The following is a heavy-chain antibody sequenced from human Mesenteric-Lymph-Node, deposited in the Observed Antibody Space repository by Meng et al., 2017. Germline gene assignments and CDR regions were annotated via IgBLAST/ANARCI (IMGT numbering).Heavy chain of an antibody. CDR3: ARSPADGGNSF. V-gene: IGHV4-39*07. D-gene: IGHD4-23*01. CDR1: GGSISSSSYY. Sequence: GSLRLSCTVSGGSISSSSYYWGWIRQPPGKGLEWIGSIYYSGSTYYNPSLKSRVTISVDTSKNQFSLKLSSVTAADTAVYYCARSPADGGNSFWGQGTLVTVSS. J-gene: IGHJ4*02. CDR2: IYYSGST.